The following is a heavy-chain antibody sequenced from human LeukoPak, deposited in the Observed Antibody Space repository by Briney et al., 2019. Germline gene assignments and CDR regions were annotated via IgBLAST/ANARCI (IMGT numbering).Heavy chain of an antibody. Sequence: SETLSLTCAVYGGSFSGYYWSWIRQPPGKGLEWIGEISHSGSTTYNPSFKSRVTISGDTSKNQFSLKLSSVTAADTAAYYCARGRTEHSNAGFGYWGQGTLVTVSS. CDR3: ARGRTEHSNAGFGY. V-gene: IGHV4-34*01. D-gene: IGHD5-18*01. CDR2: ISHSGST. J-gene: IGHJ4*02. CDR1: GGSFSGYY.